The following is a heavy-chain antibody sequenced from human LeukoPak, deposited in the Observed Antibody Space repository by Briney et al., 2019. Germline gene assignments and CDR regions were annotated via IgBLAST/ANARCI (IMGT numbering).Heavy chain of an antibody. CDR2: VSGSGGST. D-gene: IGHD2-2*01. CDR1: GFSFSSYA. J-gene: IGHJ4*02. Sequence: GASLRLSCAASGFSFSSYAMSWVRQAPGKGLEWISGVSGSGGSTYYADSVKGRFTISRDNSTNTLYLQMNSLRAEDTAVYYCAKRGLPAATLSSLDYWGQGTLVTVSS. CDR3: AKRGLPAATLSSLDY. V-gene: IGHV3-23*01.